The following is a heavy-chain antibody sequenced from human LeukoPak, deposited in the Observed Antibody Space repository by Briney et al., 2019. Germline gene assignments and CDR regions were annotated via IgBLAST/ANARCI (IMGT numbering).Heavy chain of an antibody. D-gene: IGHD1-26*01. V-gene: IGHV3-21*04. CDR1: GFTFSAYS. CDR2: IISSSSST. J-gene: IGHJ4*02. CDR3: AKDLGRYRNNYFDY. Sequence: GGSLRLSCAASGFTFSAYSMNWVRQAPGQGLEWVSSIISSSSSTYYADSVKGRFTISRDDSKNTLYLQMNSLRAEDTAVYYCAKDLGRYRNNYFDYWGQGTLVTVSS.